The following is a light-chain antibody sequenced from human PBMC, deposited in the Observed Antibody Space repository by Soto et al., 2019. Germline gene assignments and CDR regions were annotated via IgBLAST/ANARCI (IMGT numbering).Light chain of an antibody. CDR3: QQYNSYSIT. J-gene: IGKJ5*01. V-gene: IGKV1-5*01. CDR1: QSISSW. CDR2: DAS. Sequence: DIQMTQSPSTLSASAGDTVTITCRASQSISSWLAWYQQKPGKAPKLLIYDASSLESGVPSRFSGSGSGTEFTLTISSLQPDDFATYYCQQYNSYSITFGQGTRLEIK.